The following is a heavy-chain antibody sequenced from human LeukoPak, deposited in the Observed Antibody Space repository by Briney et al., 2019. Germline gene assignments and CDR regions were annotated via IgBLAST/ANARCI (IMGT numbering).Heavy chain of an antibody. CDR1: GGSISSSIYY. V-gene: IGHV4-39*01. D-gene: IGHD3-3*01. J-gene: IGHJ5*02. CDR3: ARHPSFDWFGP. CDR2: IYYSGST. Sequence: PSETLALTCTVSGGSISSSIYYWGWIRQPPGKGLEWIGTIYYSGSTFYSPSLKSRVTISIDTSKNQFSLKLSSVTAADTALYYCARHPSFDWFGPWGQGPLLTVSS.